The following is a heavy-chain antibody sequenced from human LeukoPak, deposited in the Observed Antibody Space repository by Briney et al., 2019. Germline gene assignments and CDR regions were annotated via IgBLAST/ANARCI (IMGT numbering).Heavy chain of an antibody. CDR3: ARGSGIITGIDE. J-gene: IGHJ4*02. V-gene: IGHV3-74*01. Sequence: GGSLRLSCAASGFTFSSHWMHWVRQAPGKGLVWVSRIKDDGSHTNYADSVKGRFTISRDNAKNTLSLQMNSLRAEDTAVYYCARGSGIITGIDEWGQGTLVTASS. CDR2: IKDDGSHT. CDR1: GFTFSSHW. D-gene: IGHD6-25*01.